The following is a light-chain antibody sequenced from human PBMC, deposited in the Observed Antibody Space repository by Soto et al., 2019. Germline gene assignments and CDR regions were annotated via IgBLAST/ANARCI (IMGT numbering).Light chain of an antibody. CDR3: QQYDNLPPWT. CDR2: AAS. Sequence: EIVMTQSPATLSVSPGERATLSCRATESVSSNLAWYQQKPGQAPRLLIYAASTRATGIPARFSGSGSGTEFTLTISSLQPEDVAVYYCQQYDNLPPWTFGQGTKVEVK. J-gene: IGKJ1*01. V-gene: IGKV3-15*01. CDR1: ESVSSN.